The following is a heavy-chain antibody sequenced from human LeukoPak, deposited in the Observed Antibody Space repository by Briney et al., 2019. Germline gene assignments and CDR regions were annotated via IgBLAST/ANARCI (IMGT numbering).Heavy chain of an antibody. J-gene: IGHJ4*02. V-gene: IGHV3-7*03. D-gene: IGHD2-2*01. CDR1: GFTFSSYV. CDR2: IRGDGGEI. CDR3: AKEYQPRGPTFDY. Sequence: GGSLRLSCAASGFTFSSYVMSWVRQAPGKGLEWVANIRGDGGEINYVDSVRGRFTISRDNAENSLYLQMNSLRTEDTAVYYCAKEYQPRGPTFDYWGQGTLVTVSS.